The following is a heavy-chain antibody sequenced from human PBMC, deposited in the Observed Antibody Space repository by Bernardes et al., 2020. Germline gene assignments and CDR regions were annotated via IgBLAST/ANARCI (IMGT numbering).Heavy chain of an antibody. J-gene: IGHJ3*01. CDR2: INHSGST. V-gene: IGHV4-34*01. CDR3: ASDPGYCSSTSCYYGAFDF. Sequence: SEPLSLTCAVYGGSFSGYYCSWIRQPPGKGLEWVGEINHSGSTNYNPSLKSRVTISVDTSKNQFSLKLSSVTAADTAVYYCASDPGYCSSTSCYYGAFDFWAQGTMVTVSS. D-gene: IGHD2-2*01. CDR1: GGSFSGYY.